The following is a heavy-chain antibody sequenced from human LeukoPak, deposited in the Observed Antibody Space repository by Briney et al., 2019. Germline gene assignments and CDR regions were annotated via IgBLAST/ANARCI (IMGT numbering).Heavy chain of an antibody. CDR1: GFIFSSYG. J-gene: IGHJ4*02. CDR3: ASAAGPFDN. CDR2: IWYDGSIK. V-gene: IGHV3-33*01. D-gene: IGHD6-19*01. Sequence: SGGSVRLSCEASGFIFSSYGMHWVRQAPGKGLEWVAVIWYDGSIKYYADSVKGRFTISRDNSKNTLYLQMNSLRAEDTALYYCASAAGPFDNWGQGTLVTVSS.